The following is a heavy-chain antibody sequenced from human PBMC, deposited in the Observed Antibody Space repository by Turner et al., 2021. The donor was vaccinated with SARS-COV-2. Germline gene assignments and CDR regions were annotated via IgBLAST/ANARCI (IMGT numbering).Heavy chain of an antibody. D-gene: IGHD1-26*01. J-gene: IGHJ3*02. CDR3: ARAYSGSYFGAFDI. CDR2: ISFDASNE. CDR1: GFTFSVYA. Sequence: QVQLVESGGGVVQPGRSLRLSCAASGFTFSVYAMHWVRQAPGKGLEWVALISFDASNEYYADSVKGRFTISRDNSKNTLYLQMNSLRAEDTSVYYCARAYSGSYFGAFDIWGQGTMVTISS. V-gene: IGHV3-30-3*01.